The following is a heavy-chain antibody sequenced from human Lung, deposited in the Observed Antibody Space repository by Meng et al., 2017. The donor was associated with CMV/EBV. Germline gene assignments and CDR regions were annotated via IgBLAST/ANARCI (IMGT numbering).Heavy chain of an antibody. D-gene: IGHD5-18*01. CDR1: GYTFTGYY. Sequence: ASVXVSCKASGYTFTGYYMHWVRQAPGQGLEWMGWINPNSGGTNYAQKFQGRVTMTRDTSISTAYMELSRLRSDDTAVYYCERGWIQLWLEKNYYYGMDVXGQGXTVTVSS. V-gene: IGHV1-2*02. CDR2: INPNSGGT. J-gene: IGHJ6*02. CDR3: ERGWIQLWLEKNYYYGMDV.